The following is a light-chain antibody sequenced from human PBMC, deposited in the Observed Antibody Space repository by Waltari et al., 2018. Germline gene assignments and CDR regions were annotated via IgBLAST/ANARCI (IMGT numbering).Light chain of an antibody. V-gene: IGLV2-23*02. J-gene: IGLJ2*01. CDR2: DVI. CDR3: CSYVRGNGIT. Sequence: QSALTQPASVSGSPGKSLPISCTGTPAAVGGFDAVSWYQQYPGEHPTLIIFDVIWRPSGVSERFSGAKSGNTATLTISGLRPEDEAIYHCCSYVRGNGITFGGGTKLTVL. CDR1: PAAVGGFDA.